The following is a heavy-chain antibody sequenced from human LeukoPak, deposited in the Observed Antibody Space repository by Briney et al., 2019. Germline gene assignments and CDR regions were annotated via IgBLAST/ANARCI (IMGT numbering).Heavy chain of an antibody. CDR3: ANFLGAAAS. J-gene: IGHJ4*02. CDR2: ISWRNIDI. D-gene: IGHD6-13*01. Sequence: GGSLRLSCVASGFTLSSYNMKWVRQAPGKGLEWVSSISWRNIDIEYADSVKGRFTISRDNSKNTLYLQMNSLRAEDTAVYYCANFLGAAASWGQGTLVTVSS. V-gene: IGHV3-21*04. CDR1: GFTLSSYN.